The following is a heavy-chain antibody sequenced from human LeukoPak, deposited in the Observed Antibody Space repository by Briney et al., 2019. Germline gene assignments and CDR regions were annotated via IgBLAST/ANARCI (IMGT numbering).Heavy chain of an antibody. CDR2: IYHSGST. CDR3: ASRRTYYDFWSGYPPFDY. D-gene: IGHD3-3*01. Sequence: SQILSLTCAVSGGSISSGGYSWSWIRQPPGKGLEWIGYIYHSGSTYYNPSLKSRVTISVDTSKNQFSLKLSSVTAADTAVYYCASRRTYYDFWSGYPPFDYWGQGTLVTVSS. CDR1: GGSISSGGYS. V-gene: IGHV4-30-2*01. J-gene: IGHJ4*02.